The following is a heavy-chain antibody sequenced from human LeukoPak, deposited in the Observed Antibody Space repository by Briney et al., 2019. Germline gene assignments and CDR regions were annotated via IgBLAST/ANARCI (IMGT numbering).Heavy chain of an antibody. D-gene: IGHD6-19*01. Sequence: ASVKVSCKASGYTFTGYYMHWVRQAPGQGLEWMGWINPNSGGTNYAQKFQGRVTMTRDTSISTAYMELSSLRSEDTAVYYCASHDSSGLGYYFDYWGQGTLVTVSS. CDR3: ASHDSSGLGYYFDY. CDR2: INPNSGGT. J-gene: IGHJ4*02. CDR1: GYTFTGYY. V-gene: IGHV1-2*02.